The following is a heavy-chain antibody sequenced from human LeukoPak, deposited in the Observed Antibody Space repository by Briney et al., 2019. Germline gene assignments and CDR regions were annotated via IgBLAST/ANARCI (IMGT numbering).Heavy chain of an antibody. D-gene: IGHD1/OR15-1a*01. CDR3: ARGRVSGTTLISWFDT. V-gene: IGHV1-69*05. Sequence: SSVKVSCKASGGTFSSYTISWVRQAPGQGREGLAGIISISPTANFALNFQDRVTMTMDESTTTAFMELSSLRSDDPAVYYCARGRVSGTTLISWFDTWGQGTLVTVSS. CDR2: IISISPTA. CDR1: GGTFSSYT. J-gene: IGHJ5*02.